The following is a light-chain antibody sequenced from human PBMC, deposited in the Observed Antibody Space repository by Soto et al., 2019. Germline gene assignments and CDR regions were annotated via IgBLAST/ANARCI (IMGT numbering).Light chain of an antibody. Sequence: SYELTQPPSVSVSPGQTARITCSGDALPKQHAYWYQQKPGQAPVMVIYKDSERPSGIPERFSGSSSGTTVTSTISGVQAEDEADYYCQSADSSGIYVFATGTKVTVL. J-gene: IGLJ1*01. CDR3: QSADSSGIYV. V-gene: IGLV3-25*03. CDR2: KDS. CDR1: ALPKQH.